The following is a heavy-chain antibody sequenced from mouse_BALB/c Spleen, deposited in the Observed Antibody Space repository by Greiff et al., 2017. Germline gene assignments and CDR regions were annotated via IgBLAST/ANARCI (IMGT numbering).Heavy chain of an antibody. V-gene: IGHV3-6*02. D-gene: IGHD3-3*01. CDR1: GYSITSGYY. Sequence: EVKLVESGPGLVKPSQSLSLTCSVTGYSITSGYYWNWIRQFPGNKLEWMGYISYDGSNNYNPSLKNRISITRDTSKNQFFLKLNSVTTEDTATYYCARVAPLRAHYAMDYWGQGTSVTVSA. CDR3: ARVAPLRAHYAMDY. J-gene: IGHJ4*01. CDR2: ISYDGSN.